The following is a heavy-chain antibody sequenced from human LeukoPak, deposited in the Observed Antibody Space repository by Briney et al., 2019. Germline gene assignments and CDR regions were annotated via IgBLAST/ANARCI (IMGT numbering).Heavy chain of an antibody. J-gene: IGHJ4*02. CDR2: MNPNSGNT. Sequence: ASVKVSCKASGYTFTSYDINWVRQATGQGLEWMGWMNPNSGNTGYAQKFQGRVTMTTDTSTSTAYMELRSLRSDDTAVYYCARARLVFGVVIAHFDYWGQGILVTVSS. V-gene: IGHV1-8*01. CDR3: ARARLVFGVVIAHFDY. D-gene: IGHD3-3*01. CDR1: GYTFTSYD.